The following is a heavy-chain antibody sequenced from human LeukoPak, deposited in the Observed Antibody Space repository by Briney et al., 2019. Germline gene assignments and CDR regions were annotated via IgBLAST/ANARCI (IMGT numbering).Heavy chain of an antibody. CDR1: GFTFNNYL. V-gene: IGHV3-23*01. CDR2: LFTGGGRT. CDR3: AKECDYSPGHKFDL. J-gene: IGHJ4*02. Sequence: PGGSLRLSCAASGFTFNNYLMSWVRQAPGKGLGWVSVLFTGGGRTLYADSVKGRLTISGDTSRTTLYLQMNGLRAEDTAVYYCAKECDYSPGHKFDLWGQGTLVTVSS. D-gene: IGHD3-10*01.